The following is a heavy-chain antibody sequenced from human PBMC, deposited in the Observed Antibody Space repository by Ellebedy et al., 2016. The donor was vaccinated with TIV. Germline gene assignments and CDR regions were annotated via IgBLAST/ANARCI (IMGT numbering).Heavy chain of an antibody. V-gene: IGHV3-23*01. CDR2: ISGSGGST. Sequence: GESLKISCAASGFTFNTYAMTWVRQAPGKGLECVAAISGSGGSTYYADSVKGRFTISRDNSKNTLYLQMTSLRAEDTAVYYCAKEGRVGYYNGLDVWGQGTTVTVSS. CDR3: AKEGRVGYYNGLDV. J-gene: IGHJ6*02. CDR1: GFTFNTYA. D-gene: IGHD1-26*01.